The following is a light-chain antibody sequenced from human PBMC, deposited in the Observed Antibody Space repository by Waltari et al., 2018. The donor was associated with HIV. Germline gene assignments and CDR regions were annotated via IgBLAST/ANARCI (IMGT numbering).Light chain of an antibody. CDR3: SSYTTSNTWV. V-gene: IGLV2-14*01. CDR2: GVT. Sequence: QSALTQPASVSGSPGASIPLSCTGTSSDLTTYDYVSWYQHPPGKAPKLMIYGVTKPPSGVSTRFSGCKSGNTASLTIAGLQADDESDYYCSSYTTSNTWVFGGRTKLTVL. J-gene: IGLJ3*02. CDR1: SSDLTTYDY.